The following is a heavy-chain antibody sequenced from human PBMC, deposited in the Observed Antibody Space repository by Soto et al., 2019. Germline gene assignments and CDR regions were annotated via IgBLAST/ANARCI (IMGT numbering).Heavy chain of an antibody. Sequence: QVQLQQWGAGLLKPSETLSLTCAVYGGSFSGYYWSWIRQPPGKGLEWIGEINHSGSTNYNPSLKSRVTISVDTSKTQFSLKLSSVTAADTAVYYCARASWYCSSTSCFALYYYYYYMDVWGKGTTVTVSS. D-gene: IGHD2-2*01. CDR1: GGSFSGYY. V-gene: IGHV4-34*01. J-gene: IGHJ6*03. CDR3: ARASWYCSSTSCFALYYYYYYMDV. CDR2: INHSGST.